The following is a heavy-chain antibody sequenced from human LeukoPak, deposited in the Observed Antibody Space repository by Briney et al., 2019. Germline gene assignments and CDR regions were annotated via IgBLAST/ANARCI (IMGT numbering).Heavy chain of an antibody. CDR2: TNPSGGST. CDR1: GYTFTSYY. CDR3: ARAGDGYNYSPLLDY. V-gene: IGHV1-46*01. J-gene: IGHJ4*02. Sequence: VSVKVSCKASGYTFTSYYMHWVRQAPGQGLEWMGITNPSGGSTSYAQKFQGRVTMTRDTSTSTVYMELSSLRSEDTAVYYCARAGDGYNYSPLLDYWGQGTLVTVSS. D-gene: IGHD5-24*01.